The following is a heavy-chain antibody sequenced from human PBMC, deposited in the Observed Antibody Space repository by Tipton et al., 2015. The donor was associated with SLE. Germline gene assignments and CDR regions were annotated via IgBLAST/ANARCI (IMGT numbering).Heavy chain of an antibody. CDR2: INHSGST. J-gene: IGHJ4*02. V-gene: IGHV4-34*09. D-gene: IGHD5-12*01. CDR1: GGSISSYY. CDR3: ARWLWAYYFDY. Sequence: TLSLTCTVSGGSISSYYWSWIRQPPGKGLEWIGEINHSGSTNYNPSLKSRVTISVDTSKNQFSLKLSSVTAADTAVYYCARWLWAYYFDYWGQGTLVTVSS.